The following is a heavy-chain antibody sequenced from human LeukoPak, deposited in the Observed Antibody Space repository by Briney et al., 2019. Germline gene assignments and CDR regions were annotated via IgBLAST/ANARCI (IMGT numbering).Heavy chain of an antibody. V-gene: IGHV5-51*01. D-gene: IGHD5-18*01. CDR3: ARYTSAMDDDY. CDR1: GYSFTSYW. CDR2: IYPGDSDT. J-gene: IGHJ4*02. Sequence: GESLQISCQGSGYSFTSYWIGWVRQMPGKGLEWMGIIYPGDSDTRYSPSFQGQVTISADKSISTAYLQWSSLKASDTAMYYCARYTSAMDDDYWGQGTLVTVSS.